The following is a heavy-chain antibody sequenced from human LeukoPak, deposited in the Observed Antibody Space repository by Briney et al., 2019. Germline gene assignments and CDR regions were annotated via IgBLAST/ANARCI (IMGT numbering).Heavy chain of an antibody. J-gene: IGHJ4*02. CDR2: IIVGSGTT. Sequence: SVKVSCKASGFTFSTSAVQWVRQARGQRLEWIGWIIVGSGTTNFAQSLQGRLTITRDMSTSTAYMELSSLRSEDTAVYYCARDPYIVATTTPAYFDYWGQGTLVTVSS. CDR3: ARDPYIVATTTPAYFDY. D-gene: IGHD5-12*01. V-gene: IGHV1-58*01. CDR1: GFTFSTSA.